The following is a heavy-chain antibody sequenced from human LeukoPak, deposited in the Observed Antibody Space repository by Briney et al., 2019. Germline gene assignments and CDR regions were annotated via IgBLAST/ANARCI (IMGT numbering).Heavy chain of an antibody. CDR2: IYYSGST. CDR1: GGPISSSSYY. CDR3: ARSPGVEWLLSPLDY. Sequence: SETLSLTCTVSGGPISSSSYYWGWIRQPPGKGLEWIGSIYYSGSTYYNTSRKSRVTISVDTSKNQSSLKPSSVTAAHTAVYYCARSPGVEWLLSPLDYWGQGTLVTVSS. J-gene: IGHJ4*02. V-gene: IGHV4-39*01. D-gene: IGHD3-3*01.